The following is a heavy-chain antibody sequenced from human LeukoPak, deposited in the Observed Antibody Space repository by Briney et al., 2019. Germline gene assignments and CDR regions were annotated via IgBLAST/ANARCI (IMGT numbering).Heavy chain of an antibody. D-gene: IGHD3-22*01. J-gene: IGHJ4*02. V-gene: IGHV3-48*01. CDR1: GFTFSSYS. Sequence: PGGSLRLSCAASGFTFSSYSMNWVRQAPGKGLEWVSYISSSSTTIYYADSVKGRFTISRDNSKNTLYLQMNSLRAEDTAVYYCARAWPDYYDSSGLDYWGQGTLVTVSS. CDR2: ISSSSTTI. CDR3: ARAWPDYYDSSGLDY.